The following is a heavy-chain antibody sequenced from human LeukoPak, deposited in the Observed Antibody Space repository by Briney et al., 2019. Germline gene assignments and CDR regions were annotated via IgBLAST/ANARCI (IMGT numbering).Heavy chain of an antibody. CDR3: ARRGGTGSRDHLDY. CDR2: IHDSGST. J-gene: IGHJ4*02. V-gene: IGHV4-59*08. D-gene: IGHD2-15*01. Sequence: SETLSLTCTVSGDSISDYYWSWIRQPPGKGLEWIGYIHDSGSTNYNPSLKSRVTISVDTSKNQFYLKLSSVTAADTALYYCARRGGTGSRDHLDYWGQGTLVTVSS. CDR1: GDSISDYY.